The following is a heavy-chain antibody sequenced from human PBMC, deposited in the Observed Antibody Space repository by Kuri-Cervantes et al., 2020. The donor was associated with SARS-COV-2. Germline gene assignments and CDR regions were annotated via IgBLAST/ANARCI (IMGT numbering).Heavy chain of an antibody. J-gene: IGHJ5*02. CDR1: GGSISSSSYY. CDR2: IYYSGST. D-gene: IGHD3-22*01. CDR3: ARRVVNYYDSSGYSWFDP. Sequence: GSLRLSCTVSGGSISSSSYYWGWIRQPPGKGLEWIGSIYYSGSTYYNPSLKSRVTISVDTSKNQFSLKLSSVTAADTAVYYCARRVVNYYDSSGYSWFDPWGQGTLVTVSS. V-gene: IGHV4-39*01.